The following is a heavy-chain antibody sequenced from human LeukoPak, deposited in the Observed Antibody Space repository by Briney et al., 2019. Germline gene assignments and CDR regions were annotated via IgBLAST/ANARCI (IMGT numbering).Heavy chain of an antibody. D-gene: IGHD6-19*01. Sequence: SETLSLTCTVSGGSISNYYWNWLRQPPGKGLEWIGYIYYSATTNYNPSLKSRVTISVDTSKNQFSLKLSSVTAADTAVYYCARRFRSAWEVFDFWGRGTLVTVSS. CDR1: GGSISNYY. CDR3: ARRFRSAWEVFDF. J-gene: IGHJ4*02. CDR2: IYYSATT. V-gene: IGHV4-59*01.